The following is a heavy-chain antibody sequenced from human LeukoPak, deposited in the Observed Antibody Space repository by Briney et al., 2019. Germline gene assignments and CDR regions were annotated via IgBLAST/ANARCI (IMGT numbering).Heavy chain of an antibody. Sequence: PETLSLTCTVSGGSISTYFWSWIRQPPGKGLEWIGYINYSGRTKYNPSLKSRATTSVDTSKNQFSLTLSSVTAADTAVYFCARHGSSGYAFYEYWGQGTLVTVSS. CDR3: ARHGSSGYAFYEY. D-gene: IGHD5-12*01. J-gene: IGHJ4*02. CDR1: GGSISTYF. CDR2: INYSGRT. V-gene: IGHV4-59*08.